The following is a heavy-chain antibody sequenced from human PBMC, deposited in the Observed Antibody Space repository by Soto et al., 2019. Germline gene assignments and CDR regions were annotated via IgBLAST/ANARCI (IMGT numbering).Heavy chain of an antibody. Sequence: GGSLRLSCAPSGFTFSSYAMSWVRQAPGKGLEWVSAISGSGGSTYYADSVKGRFTISRDNSKNTLYLQMNSLRAEDTAVYYCTLSRAQFGESLRYYYMDVWGKGTTVTVSS. V-gene: IGHV3-23*01. CDR1: GFTFSSYA. CDR3: TLSRAQFGESLRYYYMDV. J-gene: IGHJ6*03. D-gene: IGHD3-10*01. CDR2: ISGSGGST.